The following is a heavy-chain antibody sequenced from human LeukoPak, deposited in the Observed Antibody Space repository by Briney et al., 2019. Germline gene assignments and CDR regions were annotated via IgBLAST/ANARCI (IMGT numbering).Heavy chain of an antibody. CDR1: GFTFSSYA. Sequence: PGGSLRLSCAASGFTFSSYAMSWVRQAPGKGLEWVSAISGSGGSTYYADSVKGRFTISRDNAKNSLYLQMNSLRAEDTAVYYCARSGYYYDSSGPSRPLDYWGQGTLVTVSS. CDR2: ISGSGGST. CDR3: ARSGYYYDSSGPSRPLDY. D-gene: IGHD3-22*01. J-gene: IGHJ4*02. V-gene: IGHV3-23*01.